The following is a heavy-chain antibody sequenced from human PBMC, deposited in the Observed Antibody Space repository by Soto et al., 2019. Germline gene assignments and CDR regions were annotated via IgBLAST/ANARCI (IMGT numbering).Heavy chain of an antibody. J-gene: IGHJ6*02. CDR2: ISYDRSNT. Sequence: GGSLRLSCAASGFTFSTYATPWVRKSPGKGLEWVAVISYDRSNTYYADSVKGRLTISTDNPKTTLYRQMNTRRAQETPVYYFARDHGMDVWGQGTTVTVSS. CDR3: ARDHGMDV. CDR1: GFTFSTYA. V-gene: IGHV3-30-3*01.